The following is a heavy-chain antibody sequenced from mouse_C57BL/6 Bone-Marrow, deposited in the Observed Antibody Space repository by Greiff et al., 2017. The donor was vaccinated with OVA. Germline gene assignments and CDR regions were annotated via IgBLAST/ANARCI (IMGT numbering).Heavy chain of an antibody. Sequence: DVKLQESGGGLVKPGGSLKLSCAASGFTFSDYGMHWVRQAPEKGLEWVAYISSGSSTIYYADTVKGRFTISRDNAKNTLFLQMTSLRSEDTAMYYCAAYYSNSDYAMDYWGQGTSVTVSS. CDR2: ISSGSSTI. D-gene: IGHD2-5*01. V-gene: IGHV5-17*01. J-gene: IGHJ4*01. CDR1: GFTFSDYG. CDR3: AAYYSNSDYAMDY.